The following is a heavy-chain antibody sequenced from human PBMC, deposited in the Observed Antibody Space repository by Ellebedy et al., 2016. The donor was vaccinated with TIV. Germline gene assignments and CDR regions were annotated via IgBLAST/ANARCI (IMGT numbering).Heavy chain of an antibody. Sequence: GESLKISCAGSGFTFSDYFMSWVRQAPGKGLEWISYIPASGTGIYYADSVKGRFTISRDNAKNSLYLQMNSLRAEDTAVYYCSRGIAAVMYWGQGTLVTVSS. J-gene: IGHJ4*02. CDR3: SRGIAAVMY. CDR2: IPASGTGI. CDR1: GFTFSDYF. V-gene: IGHV3-11*04. D-gene: IGHD6-13*01.